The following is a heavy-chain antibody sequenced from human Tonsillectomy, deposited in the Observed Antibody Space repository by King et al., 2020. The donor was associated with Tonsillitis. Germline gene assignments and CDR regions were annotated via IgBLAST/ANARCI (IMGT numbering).Heavy chain of an antibody. J-gene: IGHJ4*02. CDR3: VRHIAYYFGSGSPAADY. CDR1: GGSISSSSYY. D-gene: IGHD3-10*01. CDR2: IYHTGNT. Sequence: QLQESGPGLVKPSETLSLTCTVSGGSISSSSYYWGWIRQPPGKGLEWIVNIYHTGNTYYNPSLKSRVTMSVDTSKNQFSLNLSSVTAADTAVYYCVRHIAYYFGSGSPAADYWGQGTLVTVSS. V-gene: IGHV4-39*01.